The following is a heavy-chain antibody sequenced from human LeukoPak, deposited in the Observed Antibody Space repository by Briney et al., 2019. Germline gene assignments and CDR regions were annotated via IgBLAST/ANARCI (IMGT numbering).Heavy chain of an antibody. CDR3: AKDHGDSPFDY. CDR2: IKKDGSEK. J-gene: IGHJ4*02. V-gene: IGHV3-7*01. CDR1: GFTFSSYW. Sequence: GGSLRLSCAASGFTFSSYWMSWVRQAPGKGLEWVANIKKDGSEKYYADSVKGRFTISRDNSKNTLYLQMNSLRAEDTAVYYCAKDHGDSPFDYWGQGTLVTVSS. D-gene: IGHD4-17*01.